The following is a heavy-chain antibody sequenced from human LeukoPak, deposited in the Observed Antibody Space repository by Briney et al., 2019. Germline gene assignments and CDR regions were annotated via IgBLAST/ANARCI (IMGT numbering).Heavy chain of an antibody. CDR2: IYYSGST. Sequence: PSETLSLTCTVSGGSISSYYWSWIRQPPGKGLEWIGYIYYSGSTNYNPSLKSRVTISVDTSKNQFSLKLSSVTAADTAVYYCARGIAAAFGNFDYWGQGTLVTVSS. V-gene: IGHV4-59*01. D-gene: IGHD6-13*01. CDR1: GGSISSYY. CDR3: ARGIAAAFGNFDY. J-gene: IGHJ4*02.